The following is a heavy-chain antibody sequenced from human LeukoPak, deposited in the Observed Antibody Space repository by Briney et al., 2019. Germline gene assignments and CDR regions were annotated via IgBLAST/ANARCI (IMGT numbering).Heavy chain of an antibody. CDR2: VSGSDGST. V-gene: IGHV3-23*01. J-gene: IGHJ4*02. CDR1: GFTCSSYA. D-gene: IGHD2-21*01. CDR3: AKQSSTAYFEY. Sequence: GGSLRLSCAASGFTCSSYAMSWVRQAPGEGLEWVSAVSGSDGSTYYADSVKGRFTMSRDNSKNMLYLQMNSLRAEDTAVYYCAKQSSTAYFEYWGQGTLVTVSS.